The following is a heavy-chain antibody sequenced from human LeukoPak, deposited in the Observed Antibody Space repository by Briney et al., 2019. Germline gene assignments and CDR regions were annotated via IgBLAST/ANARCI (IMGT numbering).Heavy chain of an antibody. J-gene: IGHJ2*01. V-gene: IGHV5-51*01. Sequence: GASLKISCKGSGSRFTSYWIGWVRRMPGKGLEWMGIIYPGDSDTRYSPSFKGQVTISADKSISTAYLQWSSLKASDTAMYYCARHGYSSSWYFDLWGRGTLVTVSS. D-gene: IGHD6-13*01. CDR3: ARHGYSSSWYFDL. CDR2: IYPGDSDT. CDR1: GSRFTSYW.